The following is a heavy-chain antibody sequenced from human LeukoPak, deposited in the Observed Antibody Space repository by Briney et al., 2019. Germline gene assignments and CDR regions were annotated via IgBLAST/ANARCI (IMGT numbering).Heavy chain of an antibody. V-gene: IGHV3-23*01. CDR3: VWQLVHFDY. CDR2: ISVTGGST. Sequence: QPGGSLLLSCAASGFTFSSYAMSWVRPAPGKGVECVSAISVTGGSTYYADSVKGRFTISRDNSKNTLYLQMNSLRAEDTAVYYCVWQLVHFDYWGQGTLVTVSS. D-gene: IGHD6-13*01. J-gene: IGHJ4*02. CDR1: GFTFSSYA.